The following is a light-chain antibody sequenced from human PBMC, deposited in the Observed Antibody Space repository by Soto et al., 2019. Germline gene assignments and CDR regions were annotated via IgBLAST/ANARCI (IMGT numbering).Light chain of an antibody. Sequence: QSVLTQPASVSGSPGQSITISCTGTSSDVGGYNHVSWYQQHPGKAPRLLIYDVTHRPSGVSYRFSGSKSGNTASLTISGLQAEDEADYYCSSYTSSSTYFFGTGTKVTVL. CDR2: DVT. J-gene: IGLJ1*01. CDR3: SSYTSSSTYF. V-gene: IGLV2-14*01. CDR1: SSDVGGYNH.